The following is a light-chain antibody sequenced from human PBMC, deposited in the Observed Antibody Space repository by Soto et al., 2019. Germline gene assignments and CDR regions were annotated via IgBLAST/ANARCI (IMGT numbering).Light chain of an antibody. V-gene: IGLV4-60*03. CDR1: SGHSSYI. Sequence: QPVLTQSSSASASLGSSVKLTCTLSSGHSSYIIAWHQQQPGKAPRYLMKLEGSGSYNKGSGVPDRFSGSSSGADRYLTIPNLQSEDEADYYCETWDSNTLVVFGGGTKLTVL. CDR3: ETWDSNTLVV. J-gene: IGLJ2*01. CDR2: LEGSGSY.